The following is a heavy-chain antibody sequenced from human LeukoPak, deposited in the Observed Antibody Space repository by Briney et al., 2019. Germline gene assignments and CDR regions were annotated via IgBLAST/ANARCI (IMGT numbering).Heavy chain of an antibody. J-gene: IGHJ4*02. CDR3: CVDTAMVLFDY. D-gene: IGHD5-18*01. CDR1: GYTFTSYG. CDR2: ISAYNGNT. V-gene: IGHV1-18*01. Sequence: ASVKVSCKASGYTFTSYGISWVRQAPGQGLEWMGWISAYNGNTNYAQKLQGRVTMTTDTSTSTAYMELRSLRSDDTAVYYCCVDTAMVLFDYWGQGTLATVSS.